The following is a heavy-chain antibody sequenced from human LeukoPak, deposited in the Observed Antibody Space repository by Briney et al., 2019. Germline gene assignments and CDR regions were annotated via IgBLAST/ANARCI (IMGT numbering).Heavy chain of an antibody. D-gene: IGHD3-10*01. J-gene: IGHJ5*02. V-gene: IGHV4-34*01. Sequence: SETLSLTCAVYGGSFSGYYWSWIRQPPGKGLEWIGEINHSGSTNYNPFLKSRVTISVDTSKNQFSLKLSSVTAADTAVYYCARRTITMVRGVRRTSYNWFDPWGQGTLVTVSS. CDR2: INHSGST. CDR3: ARRTITMVRGVRRTSYNWFDP. CDR1: GGSFSGYY.